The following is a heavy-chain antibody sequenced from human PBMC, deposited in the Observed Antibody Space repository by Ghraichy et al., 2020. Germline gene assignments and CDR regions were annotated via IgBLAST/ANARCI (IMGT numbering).Heavy chain of an antibody. V-gene: IGHV1-69*13. CDR3: ATTELRFLEWLPGGAFDI. D-gene: IGHD3-3*01. CDR2: IIPIFGTA. Sequence: SVKVSCKASGGTFSSYAISWVRQAPGQGLEWMGGIIPIFGTANYAQKFQGRVTITADESTSTAYMELSSLRSEDTAVYYCATTELRFLEWLPGGAFDIWGQGTMVTVSS. CDR1: GGTFSSYA. J-gene: IGHJ3*02.